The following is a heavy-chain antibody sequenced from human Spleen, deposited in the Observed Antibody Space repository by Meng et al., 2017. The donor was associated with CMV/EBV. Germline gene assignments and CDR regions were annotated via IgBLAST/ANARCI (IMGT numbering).Heavy chain of an antibody. CDR2: ISHSGGTK. Sequence: GGSLRLSCAASGFTFSSYGMHWVRQAPGKGLEWISYISHSGGTKYYADSVKGRFTVSRDNAVNSLYLHMDSLRAEDTAMYYCARDDYGDSDFDSWGQGTLVTVSS. J-gene: IGHJ4*02. CDR3: ARDDYGDSDFDS. CDR1: GFTFSSYG. V-gene: IGHV3-48*04. D-gene: IGHD4-17*01.